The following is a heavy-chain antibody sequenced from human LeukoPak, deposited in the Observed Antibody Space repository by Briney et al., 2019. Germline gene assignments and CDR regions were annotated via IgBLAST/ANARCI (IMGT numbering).Heavy chain of an antibody. CDR1: GFTFSSYS. J-gene: IGHJ4*02. CDR3: ARDSGYYDRSGYPSHHFDY. CDR2: ISSSSSYI. V-gene: IGHV3-21*01. D-gene: IGHD3-22*01. Sequence: GGSLRLSCAASGFTFSSYSMNWVRQAPGKGLEWVSSISSSSSYIYYADSVKGRFTISRDNAKNSLYLQMNSLRAEDTAVYYCARDSGYYDRSGYPSHHFDYWGQGTLVTVSS.